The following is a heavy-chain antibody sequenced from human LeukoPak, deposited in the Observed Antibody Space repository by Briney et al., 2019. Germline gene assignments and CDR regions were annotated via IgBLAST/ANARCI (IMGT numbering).Heavy chain of an antibody. D-gene: IGHD2-2*01. CDR1: GGSISSGGYY. J-gene: IGHJ4*02. Sequence: SETLSLTCTVSGGSISSGGYYWSWIRQHPGKGLEWIGYNYYSGSTYYNPSLKSRVTISVDTSKNQFSLKLSSVTAADTAVYYCARGKRDIVVVPAAIFDYWGQGTLVTVSS. CDR2: NYYSGST. CDR3: ARGKRDIVVVPAAIFDY. V-gene: IGHV4-31*03.